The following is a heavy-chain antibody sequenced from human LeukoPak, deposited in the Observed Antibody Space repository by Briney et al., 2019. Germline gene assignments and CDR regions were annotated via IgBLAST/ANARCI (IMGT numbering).Heavy chain of an antibody. D-gene: IGHD2-21*01. CDR2: IDLSGGTK. Sequence: PGGSLRLSCAASGFTFSSYEMNWVRQAPGKGLEWVSYIDLSGGTKWYADSVKGRFSISRDNAKDALYLQVNSLRAEDTAVYYCVRDYSVPGDGFDLWGQGSLVTVSS. CDR3: VRDYSVPGDGFDL. CDR1: GFTFSSYE. V-gene: IGHV3-48*03. J-gene: IGHJ5*02.